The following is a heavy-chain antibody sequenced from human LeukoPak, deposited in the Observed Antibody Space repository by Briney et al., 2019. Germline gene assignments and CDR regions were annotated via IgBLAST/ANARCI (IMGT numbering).Heavy chain of an antibody. CDR2: IWYDGSNK. D-gene: IGHD3-10*01. J-gene: IGHJ3*02. CDR3: ARLPRSSGAFDI. V-gene: IGHV3-33*01. Sequence: GGPLRLSCAASGFTFSSYGMHWVRQAPGKGLEWVAVIWYDGSNKYYADSVKGRFTISRDNSKNTLHLQMNSLRAEDTAVYYCARLPRSSGAFDIWGQGTMVTVSS. CDR1: GFTFSSYG.